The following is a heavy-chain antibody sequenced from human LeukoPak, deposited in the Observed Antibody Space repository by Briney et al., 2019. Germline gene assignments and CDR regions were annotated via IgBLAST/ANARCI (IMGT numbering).Heavy chain of an antibody. CDR1: GFTFSGSA. Sequence: QPGGSLRLSCAASGFTFSGSAMHWVRQASGKGLEWVGRIRSKANSYATAYAASVKGRFTISRDDSKNTAYLQMNSLKTEDTAVYYCTRHRSGSSSTNWFDPWGQGTLATVSS. D-gene: IGHD1-26*01. J-gene: IGHJ5*02. CDR2: IRSKANSYAT. V-gene: IGHV3-73*01. CDR3: TRHRSGSSSTNWFDP.